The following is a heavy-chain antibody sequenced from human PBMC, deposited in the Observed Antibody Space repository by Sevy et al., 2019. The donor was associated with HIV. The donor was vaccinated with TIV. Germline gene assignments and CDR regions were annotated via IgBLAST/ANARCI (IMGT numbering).Heavy chain of an antibody. V-gene: IGHV3-74*01. CDR3: ARDSSYALDV. CDR1: GFDFSSHW. Sequence: GGSLRLSCEASGFDFSSHWMQWVRQAPGKGLVWVSRMNTDGSSTNYADSVKGRFTISRDNAKNTVYLQMNSLRAEDTAVYYCARDSSYALDVWGQGTTVTVSS. CDR2: MNTDGSST. J-gene: IGHJ6*02.